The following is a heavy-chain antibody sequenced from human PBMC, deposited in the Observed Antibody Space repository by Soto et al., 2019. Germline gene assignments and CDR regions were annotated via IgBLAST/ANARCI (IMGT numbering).Heavy chain of an antibody. V-gene: IGHV3-30*18. Sequence: QVQLVESGGGVVQPGRSLRLSCAASGFTFSSYGMHWVRQAPGKGLEWVAVISYDGSNKYYADSVKGRFTISRDNSKNTLYLQMNSLRAEDTAVYYCAKDLRGGDPRVSWRLYYYYGMDVWGQGTTVTVSS. J-gene: IGHJ6*02. D-gene: IGHD4-17*01. CDR2: ISYDGSNK. CDR1: GFTFSSYG. CDR3: AKDLRGGDPRVSWRLYYYYGMDV.